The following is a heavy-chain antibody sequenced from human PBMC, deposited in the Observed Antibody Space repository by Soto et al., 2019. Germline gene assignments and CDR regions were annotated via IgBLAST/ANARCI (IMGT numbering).Heavy chain of an antibody. Sequence: QVQLVQSGAEVKKPGSSVTVSCKASGGTFSSYTISWVRQAPGQGLEWMGGIIPIFGTANYAQKSQGRVTITADESRGKEYMELSSLRSEVTAVSYCAGVNHGWLQLWYFDLWGRGTLVTVSS. J-gene: IGHJ2*01. CDR1: GGTFSSYT. CDR3: AGVNHGWLQLWYFDL. D-gene: IGHD5-12*01. V-gene: IGHV1-69*12. CDR2: IIPIFGTA.